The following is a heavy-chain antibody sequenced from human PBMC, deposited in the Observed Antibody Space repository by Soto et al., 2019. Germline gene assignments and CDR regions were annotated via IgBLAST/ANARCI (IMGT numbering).Heavy chain of an antibody. D-gene: IGHD1-7*01. CDR1: GFTFSSYG. CDR3: AREVWNWGHYYYYGMDV. Sequence: QVQLVESGGGVVQPGRSLRLSCAASGFTFSSYGMHWVRQAPGKGLEWVAVIWYDGSNKYYADSVKGRFTISRDNSKNTLYLQMNSLRAEDTAVYYCAREVWNWGHYYYYGMDVWGQGTTVTVSS. CDR2: IWYDGSNK. J-gene: IGHJ6*02. V-gene: IGHV3-33*01.